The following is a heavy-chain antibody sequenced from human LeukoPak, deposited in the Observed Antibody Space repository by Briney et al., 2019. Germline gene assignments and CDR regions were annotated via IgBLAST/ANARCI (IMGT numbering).Heavy chain of an antibody. D-gene: IGHD7-27*01. V-gene: IGHV3-53*01. J-gene: IGHJ4*02. CDR3: AREGGNGLPLGSLDS. Sequence: GGSLRFSSAASGFTVSNNYMSWVRQAPGKGLEWVSVLYTGGITYYGDSVKGRFTISRDESNNTLYLQMNSLRADDTAVYYCAREGGNGLPLGSLDSSGQGTLVTVSS. CDR1: GFTVSNNY. CDR2: LYTGGIT.